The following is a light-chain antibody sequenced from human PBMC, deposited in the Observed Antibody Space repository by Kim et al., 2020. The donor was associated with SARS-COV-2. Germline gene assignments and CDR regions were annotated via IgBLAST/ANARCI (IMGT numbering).Light chain of an antibody. J-gene: IGLJ1*01. CDR1: DSDIGSYEF. Sequence: QSVLTQPPSVSGSPGQSITISCSGTDSDIGSYEFVSWYQQNPGKAPKLIISDVNKRPSGVSTRFSGSKSGNTASLTISGLQAEDEADYYCSSFTLTSTEVFGTGTKVTVL. CDR3: SSFTLTSTEV. V-gene: IGLV2-14*01. CDR2: DVN.